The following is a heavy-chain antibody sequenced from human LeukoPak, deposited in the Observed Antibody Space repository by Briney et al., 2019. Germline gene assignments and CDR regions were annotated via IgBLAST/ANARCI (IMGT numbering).Heavy chain of an antibody. V-gene: IGHV1-18*01. CDR3: ARDEFDLWSGYRYGMDV. Sequence: ASVKVSCKASGYTFTSYGISWVRQAPGQGLEWMGWISAYNGNTNYAQKLQGRVTMTTDTSTSTAYMELRSLRSDDTAVYYCARDEFDLWSGYRYGMDVWGQGTTVTVSS. J-gene: IGHJ6*02. D-gene: IGHD3-3*01. CDR1: GYTFTSYG. CDR2: ISAYNGNT.